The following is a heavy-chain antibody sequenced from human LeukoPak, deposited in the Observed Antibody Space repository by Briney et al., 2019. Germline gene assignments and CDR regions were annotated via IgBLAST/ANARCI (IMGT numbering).Heavy chain of an antibody. J-gene: IGHJ4*02. CDR2: INRDGSTT. Sequence: PGGSLRLSCAASAFTFSNYWVHWVRQAPGKGLVWVSRINRDGSTTNYADSVKGRFTVSRDNAKNTLKLQMNSLRAEDTAVYYCARDKKSGESSEIDYWGQGTLVTVSS. D-gene: IGHD3-10*01. V-gene: IGHV3-74*01. CDR3: ARDKKSGESSEIDY. CDR1: AFTFSNYW.